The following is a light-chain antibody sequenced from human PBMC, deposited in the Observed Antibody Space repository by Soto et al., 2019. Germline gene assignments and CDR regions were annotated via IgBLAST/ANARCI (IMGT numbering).Light chain of an antibody. CDR3: QQYGSSLIT. CDR2: DAS. CDR1: ESTSGY. V-gene: IGKV3-11*01. Sequence: EIVLTQSPATLSLSPGERATLSCRASESTSGYLAWYQQKPGQAPRLLIYDASNRATGIPARFSGSGSGTDFTLTISSLEPEDFAVYYCQQYGSSLITFGPGTKVDIK. J-gene: IGKJ3*01.